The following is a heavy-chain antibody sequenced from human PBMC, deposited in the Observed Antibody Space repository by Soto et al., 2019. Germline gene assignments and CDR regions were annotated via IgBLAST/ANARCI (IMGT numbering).Heavy chain of an antibody. D-gene: IGHD3-3*01. J-gene: IGHJ6*01. V-gene: IGHV3-7*01. CDR3: ARVSGENDFWSGYYGPYYDMEV. CDR2: IQQDGSEK. Sequence: PVGSLRLSCASSVFIFSTYWMTCVRHSPGQWLEWVANIQQDGSEKNYVDSVKGRFTISRDNAKNSLYLQMNSLRVEDTAVYYCARVSGENDFWSGYYGPYYDMEVWGQGTTVNVS. CDR1: VFIFSTYW.